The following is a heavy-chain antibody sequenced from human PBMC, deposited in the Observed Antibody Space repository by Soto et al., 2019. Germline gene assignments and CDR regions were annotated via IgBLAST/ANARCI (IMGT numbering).Heavy chain of an antibody. V-gene: IGHV4-59*08. Sequence: SETLSLTCTVSGGSISSYYWSWIRQPPGKGLEWFGYIYYSWSTNYNPSLKSLVTISLDTSKNQFSLKLSSVTAADTAIYYCARRYGYSFDYWGQGTLVTVSS. CDR1: GGSISSYY. D-gene: IGHD1-1*01. CDR3: ARRYGYSFDY. J-gene: IGHJ4*02. CDR2: IYYSWST.